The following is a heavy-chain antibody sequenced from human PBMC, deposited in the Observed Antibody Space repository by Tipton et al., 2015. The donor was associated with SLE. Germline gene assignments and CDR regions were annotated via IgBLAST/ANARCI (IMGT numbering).Heavy chain of an antibody. V-gene: IGHV3-23*01. D-gene: IGHD3-9*01. J-gene: IGHJ6*02. CDR3: AKDKGDIRYYGREV. CDR2: ISGSGGST. CDR1: GFTFSSYA. Sequence: SLRLSCAASGFTFSSYAMSWVRQAPGKELEWVSAISGSGGSTYYADSVKGRFTISRDNSKNTLYLQMNSLRAENTAVYYCAKDKGDIRYYGREVWAQAPSVTVP.